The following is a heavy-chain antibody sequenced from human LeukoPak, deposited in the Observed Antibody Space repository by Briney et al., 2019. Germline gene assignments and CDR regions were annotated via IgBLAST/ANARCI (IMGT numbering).Heavy chain of an antibody. Sequence: ASVKVSCKASGYTFTSYNMHWVRQAPGQGLEWMGWISAYSGNTSYAQKFQGRVTMTTDTSTNTVHLDLRNLRSDDTALYYCARGSRIKVAGTSLDHWGQGTLVTVSS. CDR3: ARGSRIKVAGTSLDH. CDR1: GYTFTSYN. J-gene: IGHJ4*02. V-gene: IGHV1-18*04. D-gene: IGHD6-19*01. CDR2: ISAYSGNT.